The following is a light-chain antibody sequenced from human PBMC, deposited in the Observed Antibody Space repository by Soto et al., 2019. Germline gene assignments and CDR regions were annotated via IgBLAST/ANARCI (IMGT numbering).Light chain of an antibody. CDR1: QGISNS. Sequence: DIQMTQSPSSLSASVGDTVTITCRASQGISNSLAWYQQKPGKVPDLLIYAASTLQSGVPSRFSGSGSGTDFTLTISSLQPEDVETNYCQEYNSPPFRLGAATKVDIK. V-gene: IGKV1-27*01. CDR3: QEYNSPPFR. J-gene: IGKJ3*01. CDR2: AAS.